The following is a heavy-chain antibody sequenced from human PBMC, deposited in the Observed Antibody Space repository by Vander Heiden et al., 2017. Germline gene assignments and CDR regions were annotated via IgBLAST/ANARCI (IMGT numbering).Heavy chain of an antibody. CDR1: GFTFISYA. Sequence: EVQLLESGGGLVQPGGSLRLSCAAPGFTFISYARSWVRQAPGKGLEWVSAISGSGGSTYYAYSGKCRFTISRDNAKNTLYLQMNSLRAEDTAVYYCAKDLGRRTTVTNFDYWGQGTLVTVSS. J-gene: IGHJ4*02. CDR3: AKDLGRRTTVTNFDY. CDR2: ISGSGGST. V-gene: IGHV3-23*01. D-gene: IGHD4-4*01.